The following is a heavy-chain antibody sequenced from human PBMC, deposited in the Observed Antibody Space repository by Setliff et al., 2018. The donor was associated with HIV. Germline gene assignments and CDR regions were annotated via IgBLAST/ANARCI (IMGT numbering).Heavy chain of an antibody. V-gene: IGHV3-9*01. J-gene: IGHJ4*02. Sequence: GGSLRLSCTTSGFNFDDYGMSWVRQGPGQGLEWVSSVSWNSDSINYADSVKGRFTISRDNARGSLFLQMNSLRAEDTALYYCVKGYDVLTGDPDSWGQGTLVTVSS. CDR2: VSWNSDSI. CDR1: GFNFDDYG. CDR3: VKGYDVLTGDPDS. D-gene: IGHD3-9*01.